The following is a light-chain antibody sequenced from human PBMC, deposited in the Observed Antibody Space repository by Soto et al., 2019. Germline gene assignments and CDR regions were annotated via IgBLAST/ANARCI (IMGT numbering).Light chain of an antibody. CDR2: GAS. CDR3: QQYYSSVT. CDR1: QSVHSNF. Sequence: EIVLAQSPGTLSLSPGERATLSCRASQSVHSNFLAWYQHKPGQAPRLLIYGASSRATGIPDRFSGSVSGRDFTLTISSLQPEDVAVYYCQQYYSSVTFGQGTKLEIK. J-gene: IGKJ2*01. V-gene: IGKV3-20*01.